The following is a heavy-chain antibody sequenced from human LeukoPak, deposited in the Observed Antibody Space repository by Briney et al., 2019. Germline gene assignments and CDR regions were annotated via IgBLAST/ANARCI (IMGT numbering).Heavy chain of an antibody. CDR2: ISWNSGSI. J-gene: IGHJ4*02. Sequence: GRSLRLSCAASGFTFDNYAIHWVRQAPGKGLEWVSGISWNSGSIGYADAVKGRFTTSRDNAKSSLNLQMNSLRAEDTALYYCAKASGYTSGWYSADFDYWGQGTLVTVSS. CDR1: GFTFDNYA. D-gene: IGHD6-19*01. CDR3: AKASGYTSGWYSADFDY. V-gene: IGHV3-9*01.